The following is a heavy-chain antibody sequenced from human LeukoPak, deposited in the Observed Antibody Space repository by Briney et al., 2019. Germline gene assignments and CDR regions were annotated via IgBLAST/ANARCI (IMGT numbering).Heavy chain of an antibody. CDR3: ARERIPTTGTGWFDP. D-gene: IGHD6-13*01. CDR1: GFIFSSHA. J-gene: IGHJ5*02. V-gene: IGHV3-30*04. Sequence: PGGSLRLSCAASGFIFSSHAMHWVRQAPGKGLEWVAVISDDGKKKYYADSVKGRFTISRDNSKNTLYLQLNSLRTEDTAVYYCARERIPTTGTGWFDPWGQGTLVTASS. CDR2: ISDDGKKK.